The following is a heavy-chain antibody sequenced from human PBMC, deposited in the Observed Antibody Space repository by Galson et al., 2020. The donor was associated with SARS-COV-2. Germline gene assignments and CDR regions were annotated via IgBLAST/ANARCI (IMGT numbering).Heavy chain of an antibody. CDR1: VFSFSEYY. CDR2: ISSTGSTI. V-gene: IGHV3-11*01. J-gene: IGHJ6*03. CDR3: ARALHSTIIGVVISYYDYMDV. Sequence: NPGGSLRISGAASVFSFSEYYMSWIPQAPGKGREWGSYISSTGSTIYYPDSVKGRFTIPRDNAKNSLYLQMNSLRAEATAVYYCARALHSTIIGVVISYYDYMDVWGKGTTVTVSS. D-gene: IGHD3-3*01.